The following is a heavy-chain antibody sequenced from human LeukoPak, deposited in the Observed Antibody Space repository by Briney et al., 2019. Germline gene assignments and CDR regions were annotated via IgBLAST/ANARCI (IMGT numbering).Heavy chain of an antibody. D-gene: IGHD3-22*01. V-gene: IGHV4-59*01. J-gene: IGHJ4*02. CDR1: GGSISSYY. CDR3: ARRTYCYDSSGYYFDY. Sequence: SETLSLTCTVSGGSISSYYWSWIRQPPGKGLECIGYIYYSGSTNYNPSLKSRATISVDTSKNQFSLKLSSVTAADTAVYYCARRTYCYDSSGYYFDYWGQGTLVTVSS. CDR2: IYYSGST.